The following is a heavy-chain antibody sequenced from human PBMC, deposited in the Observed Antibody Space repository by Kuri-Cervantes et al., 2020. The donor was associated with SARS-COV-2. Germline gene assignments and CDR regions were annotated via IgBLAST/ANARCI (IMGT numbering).Heavy chain of an antibody. J-gene: IGHJ3*02. CDR2: ISWDGGST. D-gene: IGHD5-18*01. CDR3: AKNLYAMDHRERAFDI. Sequence: GESLKISCAASGFTFDDYAMHWVRQAPGKGLEWVSLISWDGGSTYYADSAKGRFTISRDNSKNSLYLQMNSLRAEDTALYYCAKNLYAMDHRERAFDIWGQGTMVTVSS. V-gene: IGHV3-43D*04. CDR1: GFTFDDYA.